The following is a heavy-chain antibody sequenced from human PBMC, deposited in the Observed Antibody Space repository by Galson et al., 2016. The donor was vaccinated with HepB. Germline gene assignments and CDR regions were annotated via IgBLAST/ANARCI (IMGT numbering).Heavy chain of an antibody. J-gene: IGHJ4*02. D-gene: IGHD5-18*01. CDR1: GDSVSSNSAT. V-gene: IGHV6-1*01. CDR3: ARGHSQTKSFDY. Sequence: CAISGDSVSSNSATWNWIRRSPSRGLEWLGRTYSRSKWYNEYAVSVKGRVTINPDTSKNQFSLQLNSVTPEDAALYYCARGHSQTKSFDYWGQGALVTVSS. CDR2: TYSRSKWYN.